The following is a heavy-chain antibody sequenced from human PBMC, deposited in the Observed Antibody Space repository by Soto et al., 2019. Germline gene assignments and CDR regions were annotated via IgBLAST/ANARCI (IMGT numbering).Heavy chain of an antibody. CDR3: ARDNSEIGPFDY. D-gene: IGHD1-1*01. CDR2: INSDGSST. Sequence: PVGSLRLSCAASGFTFSSYWMHWVRQAPGKGLVWVSRINSDGSSTSYADSVKGRFTISRDNAKNTLYLQMNSLRAEDTAVYYCARDNSEIGPFDYWGQGTLVTVSS. CDR1: GFTFSSYW. J-gene: IGHJ4*02. V-gene: IGHV3-74*01.